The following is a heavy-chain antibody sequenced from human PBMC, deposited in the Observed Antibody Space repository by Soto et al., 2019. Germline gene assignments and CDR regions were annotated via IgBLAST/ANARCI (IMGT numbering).Heavy chain of an antibody. CDR1: GFTFSSYA. V-gene: IGHV3-23*01. Sequence: EVQLLESGGGSVQPGGSLRLSCAASGFTFSSYAMHWVRRPPGKGLEWVSSISGSGGTAYYADSVQGRFSISRDSLVITLYLQRNSLRAEDTAVYYCAKGRGQNLNFDYWGQGTLVTVSP. CDR3: AKGRGQNLNFDY. CDR2: ISGSGGTA. D-gene: IGHD3-10*01. J-gene: IGHJ4*02.